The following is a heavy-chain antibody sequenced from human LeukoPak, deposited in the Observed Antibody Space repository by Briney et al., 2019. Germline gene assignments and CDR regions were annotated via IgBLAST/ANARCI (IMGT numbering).Heavy chain of an antibody. D-gene: IGHD2-15*01. CDR2: ISAYNGNT. CDR1: GYTLTTYG. Sequence: ASVKVSCKASGYTLTTYGITWVRQAPGQGLEWMGCISAYNGNTNYAENLQDRVTMTTDTSTSTAYMELRNLRSDDTAFYYCARDDLDCTGGTCYPDNYWGQGTLVAVSA. CDR3: ARDDLDCTGGTCYPDNY. J-gene: IGHJ4*02. V-gene: IGHV1-18*01.